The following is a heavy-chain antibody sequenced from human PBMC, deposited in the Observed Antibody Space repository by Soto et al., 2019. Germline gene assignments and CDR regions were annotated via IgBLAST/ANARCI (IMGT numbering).Heavy chain of an antibody. Sequence: SETLSITCTVSGGSISSYYWSWIRQPPGKGLEWIGYIYYSGSTNYNPSLKSRVTISVDTSKNQFSLKLSSVTAADTAVYYCARHRPYSGHKKYYFDYWGQGTLVTVSS. J-gene: IGHJ4*02. CDR1: GGSISSYY. V-gene: IGHV4-59*08. CDR3: ARHRPYSGHKKYYFDY. CDR2: IYYSGST. D-gene: IGHD5-12*01.